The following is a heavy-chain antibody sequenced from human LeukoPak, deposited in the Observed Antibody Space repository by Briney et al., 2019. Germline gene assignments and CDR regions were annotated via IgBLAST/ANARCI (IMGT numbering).Heavy chain of an antibody. J-gene: IGHJ4*02. Sequence: GGSLRLSCAASGFTFSSHGMSWVRQAPGEELEWVSGISGSGGGTFYADSVRGRFTISRDNSKNTVYLQMNSLRAEDTAVYYCAKSATTVTSNFDYWGQGTLVTVSS. D-gene: IGHD4-17*01. CDR1: GFTFSSHG. CDR2: ISGSGGGT. CDR3: AKSATTVTSNFDY. V-gene: IGHV3-23*01.